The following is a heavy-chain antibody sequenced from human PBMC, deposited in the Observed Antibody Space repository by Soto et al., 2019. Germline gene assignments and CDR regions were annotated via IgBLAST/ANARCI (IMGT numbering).Heavy chain of an antibody. J-gene: IGHJ4*02. CDR3: AKDLVVGATTFYDY. V-gene: IGHV3-30*18. D-gene: IGHD1-26*01. CDR1: GFTFSPYY. Sequence: PGGSLRLSCAASGFTFSPYYMSWVRQAPGKGLEWVAVISYDGSNKYYADSVKGRFTISRDNSKNTLYLQMNSLRAEDTAVYYCAKDLVVGATTFYDYWGQGTLVTVSS. CDR2: ISYDGSNK.